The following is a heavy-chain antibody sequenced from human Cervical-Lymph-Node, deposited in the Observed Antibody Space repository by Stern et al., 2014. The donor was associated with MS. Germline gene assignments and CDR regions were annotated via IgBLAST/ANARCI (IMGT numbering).Heavy chain of an antibody. CDR1: GFTFSDYY. CDR2: ISSNDGTM. CDR3: ARDLYCSGGSCYYDYYYYGMYV. V-gene: IGHV3-11*01. D-gene: IGHD2-15*01. J-gene: IGHJ6*02. Sequence: VQLVESGGGLVKPGGSLRLSCAASGFTFSDYYMSWIRQAPGKGLEWVSYISSNDGTMYYADSVKGRFTISRDNAKNSLYLQMNSLRAEDTAVYYCARDLYCSGGSCYYDYYYYGMYVWGQGTTVTVSS.